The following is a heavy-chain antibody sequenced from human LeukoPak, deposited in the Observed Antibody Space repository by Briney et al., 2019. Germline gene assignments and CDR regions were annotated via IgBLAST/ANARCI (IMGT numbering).Heavy chain of an antibody. J-gene: IGHJ4*01. CDR1: SGSISTSNYY. D-gene: IGHD4-17*01. Sequence: SETLSLTCTVSSGSISTSNYYWGWVRQPPGKALEWIGNIFYSGSTYYSPSLKSRVTISLDTSRNQFSLKLNSVTAADTAVYYCARAPGTTFDYWGHGNMVTVSS. V-gene: IGHV4-39*07. CDR3: ARAPGTTFDY. CDR2: IFYSGST.